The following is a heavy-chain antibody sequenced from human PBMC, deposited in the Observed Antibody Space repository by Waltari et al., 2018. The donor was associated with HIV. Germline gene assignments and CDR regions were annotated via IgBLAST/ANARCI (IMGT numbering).Heavy chain of an antibody. J-gene: IGHJ5*02. Sequence: QVQLQESGPGLVKPSQTLSLTCTVSGGSISSGSYYWSWIRQPAGKGLEGMGRIYTSASTNYNPPLKSRVTISVATSKNQFSLKLSSVTAADTAVYYCARGQYSSGWYWSSNWFDPWGQGTLVTVSS. CDR3: ARGQYSSGWYWSSNWFDP. CDR1: GGSISSGSYY. CDR2: IYTSAST. V-gene: IGHV4-61*02. D-gene: IGHD6-19*01.